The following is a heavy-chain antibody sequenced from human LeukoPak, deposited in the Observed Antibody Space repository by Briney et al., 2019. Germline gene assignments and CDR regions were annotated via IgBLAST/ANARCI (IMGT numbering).Heavy chain of an antibody. J-gene: IGHJ4*02. D-gene: IGHD1-7*01. CDR3: ATRRGITGTTSDY. CDR1: GGTFSSYA. CDR2: IIPIFGTA. V-gene: IGHV1-69*05. Sequence: AVNVSCKASGGTFSSYAISWVRQAPGQGLEWMGGIIPIFGTANYAQMFQGRVTITTDESTSTAYMELSSLSPEDTAVYYCATRRGITGTTSDYWGQGTLVTVSS.